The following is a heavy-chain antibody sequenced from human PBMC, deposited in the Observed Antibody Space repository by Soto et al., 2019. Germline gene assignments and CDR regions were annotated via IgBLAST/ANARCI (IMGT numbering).Heavy chain of an antibody. D-gene: IGHD5-18*01. CDR2: IYYSGST. CDR1: GGSISSYY. J-gene: IGHJ4*02. V-gene: IGHV4-59*01. CDR3: ARSGYSYGPYYFDY. Sequence: SETLSLTCTVSGGSISSYYWSWIRQPPGKGLEWIGYIYYSGSTNYNPSLKSRVTISVDTSKNQFSLKLSSVTAADTAVYYCARSGYSYGPYYFDYWGQGTLVTVSS.